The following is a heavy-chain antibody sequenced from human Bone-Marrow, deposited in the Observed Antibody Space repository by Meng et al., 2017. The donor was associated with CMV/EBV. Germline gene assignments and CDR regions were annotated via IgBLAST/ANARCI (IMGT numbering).Heavy chain of an antibody. CDR1: GFTFSRSW. J-gene: IGHJ6*02. V-gene: IGHV3-21*01. Sequence: GGSLRLSCAASGFTFSRSWMNWVRQAPGKGLEWVSSISSSSSYIYYADSVKGRFTISRDNAKNSLYLQMNSLRAEDTAVYYCARDRSSYDFWSGYHTYYYYYGMDVWGQGTTVTVSS. CDR2: ISSSSSYI. D-gene: IGHD3-3*01. CDR3: ARDRSSYDFWSGYHTYYYYYGMDV.